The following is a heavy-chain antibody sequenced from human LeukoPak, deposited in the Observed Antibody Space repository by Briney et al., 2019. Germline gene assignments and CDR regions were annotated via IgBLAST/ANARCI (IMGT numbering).Heavy chain of an antibody. CDR1: GFTFSSYG. V-gene: IGHV3-30*02. J-gene: IGHJ4*02. CDR2: IRYDGSNK. Sequence: PGGSLRLSCAASGFTFSSYGMHWVRQAPGKGLEWVAFIRYDGSNKYYADSVKGRFTISRDNSKNTLYLQMNSLRAEGTAVYYCASRPRLVVVAPTVYWGQGTLVTVSS. CDR3: ASRPRLVVVAPTVY. D-gene: IGHD2-15*01.